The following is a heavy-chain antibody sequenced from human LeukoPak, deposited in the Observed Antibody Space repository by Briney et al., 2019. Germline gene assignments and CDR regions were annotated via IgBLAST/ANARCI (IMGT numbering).Heavy chain of an antibody. CDR1: GFTFSSYW. J-gene: IGHJ4*02. CDR2: IKQDGSEK. CDR3: ARAKEYFGVVSYCFDY. Sequence: GGSLRLSCAASGFTFSSYWMSWVRQAPGKGLEWVANIKQDGSEKYYVDSVKGRFTISRDNAKNSLYLQMNSLRAEDTAVYYCARAKEYFGVVSYCFDYWGQGTLVTVSS. V-gene: IGHV3-7*01. D-gene: IGHD3-3*01.